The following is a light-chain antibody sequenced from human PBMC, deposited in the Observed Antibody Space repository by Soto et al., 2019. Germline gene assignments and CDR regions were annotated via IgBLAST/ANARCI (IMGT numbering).Light chain of an antibody. CDR2: KDN. J-gene: IGLJ1*01. CDR1: ALPKQY. Sequence: SYELTQPPSVSVSPGQTARITCSGAALPKQYAYWYQQKPGQAPLLVIYKDNERPSGIPERFSGSSSGTTATLTISGVQAEDEADYYCQSADITGTYVFATGTKLTVL. CDR3: QSADITGTYV. V-gene: IGLV3-25*02.